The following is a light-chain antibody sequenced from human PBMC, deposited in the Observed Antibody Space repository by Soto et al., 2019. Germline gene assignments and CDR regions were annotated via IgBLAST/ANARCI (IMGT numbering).Light chain of an antibody. Sequence: SYELTQPPSVSVSPGQTASITCSGDKLGDKYACWYQQKPGQSPVLVIYQDSKRPSGIPGRFSGSNSGNTATLTISGTQAMDEADYYCQAWDSSSGHVVFGGGTKVTVL. J-gene: IGLJ2*01. CDR2: QDS. CDR1: KLGDKY. CDR3: QAWDSSSGHVV. V-gene: IGLV3-1*01.